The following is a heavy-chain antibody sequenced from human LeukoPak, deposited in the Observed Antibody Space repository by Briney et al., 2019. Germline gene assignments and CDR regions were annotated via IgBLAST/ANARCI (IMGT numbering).Heavy chain of an antibody. D-gene: IGHD5-18*01. J-gene: IGHJ4*02. CDR3: ARGRGHSYGTLAY. CDR1: GGSFSGYY. V-gene: IGHV4-59*01. Sequence: SETLSLTCAVYGGSFSGYYWSWIRQPPGKGLEWIGYIYYSGSTNYNPSLKSRVTISVDTSKNQFSLKLSSVTAADTAVYYCARGRGHSYGTLAYWGQGTLVTVSS. CDR2: IYYSGST.